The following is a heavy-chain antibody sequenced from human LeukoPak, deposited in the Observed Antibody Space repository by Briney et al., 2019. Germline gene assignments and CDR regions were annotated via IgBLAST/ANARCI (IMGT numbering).Heavy chain of an antibody. CDR3: AKKSPYGGRDY. D-gene: IGHD4-23*01. J-gene: IGHJ4*02. V-gene: IGHV3-23*01. Sequence: TGGSLRLSCAASGLTFSDYAMSWVRQAPGKGLEWVSAISGSGGSTYYADSVKGRFTISRDNSKSPLYLQMNSLRDEDTAVYYCAKKSPYGGRDYWGQGTLVTVSS. CDR1: GLTFSDYA. CDR2: ISGSGGST.